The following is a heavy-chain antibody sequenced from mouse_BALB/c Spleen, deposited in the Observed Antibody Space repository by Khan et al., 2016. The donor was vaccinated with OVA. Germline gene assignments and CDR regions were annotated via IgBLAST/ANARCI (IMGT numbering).Heavy chain of an antibody. V-gene: IGHV1-18*01. CDR2: INPKNGGT. CDR1: GYTFPEYT. CDR3: ARDAGRY. J-gene: IGHJ4*01. D-gene: IGHD3-3*01. Sequence: VQLKESGPELVKPGASVKISCKTSGYTFPEYTVHWVKQSLGKSLDWIGVINPKNGGTAYNQKFKGTATLTVDKSSSTAYMEFRSLTSDDSAVYYCARDAGRYWGQGTSVTVAS.